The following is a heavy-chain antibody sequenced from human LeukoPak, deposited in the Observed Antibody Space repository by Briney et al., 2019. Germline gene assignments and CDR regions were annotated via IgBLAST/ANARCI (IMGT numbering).Heavy chain of an antibody. J-gene: IGHJ4*02. CDR3: ATSWDY. Sequence: GGSLRLPCAASGFIFSKYWMSWVRQAPGKGLEWVANIKQDGTEKYYLDSVKGRFTISRDNAKNSLYLHMDSLRAEDTAVYYCATSWDYWGQGTLVTVSS. CDR1: GFIFSKYW. CDR2: IKQDGTEK. V-gene: IGHV3-7*01.